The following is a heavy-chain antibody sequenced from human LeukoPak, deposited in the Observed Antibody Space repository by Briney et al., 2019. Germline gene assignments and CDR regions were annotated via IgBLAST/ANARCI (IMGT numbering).Heavy chain of an antibody. V-gene: IGHV3-23*01. CDR2: SSGGGAFT. J-gene: IGHJ4*02. CDR1: GFTFSSYV. D-gene: IGHD1-26*01. CDR3: AKNSPPPGYSACAIYDY. Sequence: GGSLRLSCAASGFTFSSYVMSWVRQAPGKGLEWVSSSSGGGAFTYYADSVKGRFTISRDNSRNPLYLQMDRLMTEHTGVYDCAKNSPPPGYSACAIYDYWGQGTLVTVSS.